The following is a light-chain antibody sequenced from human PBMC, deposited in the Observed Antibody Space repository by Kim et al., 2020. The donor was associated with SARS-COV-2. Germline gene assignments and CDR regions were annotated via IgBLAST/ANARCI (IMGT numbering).Light chain of an antibody. CDR2: RND. Sequence: GQRVTISCSGSSSNSGKNYLYWSQQVPGTAPKRLIYRNDQRPSGVPDRFSGSKSGTSAALAISGLRSEEEADYFCAAWDDSLSGWVFGGGTKLTVL. V-gene: IGLV1-47*01. J-gene: IGLJ3*02. CDR3: AAWDDSLSGWV. CDR1: SSNSGKNY.